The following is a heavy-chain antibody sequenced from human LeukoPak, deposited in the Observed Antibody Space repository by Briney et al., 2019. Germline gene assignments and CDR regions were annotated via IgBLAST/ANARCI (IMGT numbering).Heavy chain of an antibody. V-gene: IGHV4-4*07. CDR1: GDSISSNY. CDR2: IYTSGST. CDR3: ARGAYPDYFDY. Sequence: SETLSLTCTVSGDSISSNYWSWIRQPAGKGLEWIGRIYTSGSTNYNPSLKSRVTISVDTSKNQFSLKLRSVTAADTAVYYCARGAYPDYFDYWGQGTLVTVSS. J-gene: IGHJ4*02.